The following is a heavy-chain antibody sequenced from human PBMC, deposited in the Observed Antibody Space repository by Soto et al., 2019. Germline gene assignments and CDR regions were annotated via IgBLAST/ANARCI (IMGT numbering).Heavy chain of an antibody. Sequence: EVQLVESGGGLVQPGGSLRLSCAASGFTFSNYDMLWVRQASGKGLEWVSAIGPAGDTYYADSVKGRFTISRENARHSLYLQMNSLRAGDTAVYYCARGYYYAMDVWGQGTTVTVSS. V-gene: IGHV3-13*01. CDR2: IGPAGDT. CDR3: ARGYYYAMDV. J-gene: IGHJ6*02. CDR1: GFTFSNYD.